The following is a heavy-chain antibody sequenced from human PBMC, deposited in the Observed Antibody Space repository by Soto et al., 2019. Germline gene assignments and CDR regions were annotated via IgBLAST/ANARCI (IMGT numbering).Heavy chain of an antibody. D-gene: IGHD5-12*01. CDR1: GFTISSYA. Sequence: GGSLRHSCAASGFTISSYAMSWVRQAPGKGLEWVSAISGSGGSTYYADSVKGRFTISRDNSKNTLYLQMNSLRAEDTAVYYCAKLAYSGYDSPYNYMDVWGKGTTVTVSS. CDR3: AKLAYSGYDSPYNYMDV. J-gene: IGHJ6*03. V-gene: IGHV3-23*01. CDR2: ISGSGGST.